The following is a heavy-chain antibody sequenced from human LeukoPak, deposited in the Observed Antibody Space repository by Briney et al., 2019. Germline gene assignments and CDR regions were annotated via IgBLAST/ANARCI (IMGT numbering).Heavy chain of an antibody. Sequence: GGSLRLSCAASGFTFSSYSMNWVRQAPGKGLEWVSSISSSSSYIYYADSVKGRFTISRDNAKNSLYLQMNSLRAEDTAVYYCARDGRRSGGSRNWFDPWGQGTLVTVSS. CDR3: ARDGRRSGGSRNWFDP. CDR1: GFTFSSYS. CDR2: ISSSSSYI. V-gene: IGHV3-21*01. J-gene: IGHJ5*02. D-gene: IGHD2-15*01.